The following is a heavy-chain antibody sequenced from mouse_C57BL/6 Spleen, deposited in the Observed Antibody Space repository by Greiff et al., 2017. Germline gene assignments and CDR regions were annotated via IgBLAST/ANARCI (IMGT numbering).Heavy chain of an antibody. CDR1: GYTFTDYE. V-gene: IGHV1-15*01. Sequence: VQLQQSGAELVRPGASVTLSCKASGYTFTDYEMHWVKQTPVHGLEWIGAIDPETGGTAYNQKFKGKAILTADKSSSTAYMELRSLTSEYSAVYYCTRGASAWFAYWGQGTLVTVSA. CDR2: IDPETGGT. J-gene: IGHJ3*01. CDR3: TRGASAWFAY.